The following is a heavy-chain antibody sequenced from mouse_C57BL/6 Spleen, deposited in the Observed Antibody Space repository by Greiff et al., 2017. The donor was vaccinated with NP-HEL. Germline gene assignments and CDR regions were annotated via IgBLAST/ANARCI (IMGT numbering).Heavy chain of an antibody. Sequence: EVHLVESGGGLVQPGGSLKLSCAASGFTFSDYYMYWVRQTPEKRLEWVAYISNGGGSTYYPDTVKGRFTISRDNAKNTLYMQMSRLKSEDTAMYYCARHRKGDSKLFAYWGQGTLLTVSA. D-gene: IGHD2-5*01. CDR2: ISNGGGST. CDR1: GFTFSDYY. J-gene: IGHJ3*01. CDR3: ARHRKGDSKLFAY. V-gene: IGHV5-12*01.